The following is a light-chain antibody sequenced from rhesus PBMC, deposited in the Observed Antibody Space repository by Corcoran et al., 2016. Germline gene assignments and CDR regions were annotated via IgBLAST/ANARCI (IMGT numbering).Light chain of an antibody. J-gene: IGKJ1*01. CDR1: QGISSW. Sequence: DIQMTQSPSSLSASVGDRVTVPCRARQGISSWLAWYQQKPGRAPNLLILNATSLQSGGPSRFSVSGSGTDFTLTISSLQPEDFATYYCQQYNSAPPWTFGQGTKVEI. CDR3: QQYNSAPPWT. V-gene: IGKV1-21*01. CDR2: NAT.